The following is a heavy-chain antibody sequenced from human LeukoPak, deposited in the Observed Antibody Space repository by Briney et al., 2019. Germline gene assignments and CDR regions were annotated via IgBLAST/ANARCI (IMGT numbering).Heavy chain of an antibody. Sequence: GGSLRLSCAGSGFSFSTYAMMWVRQAPGKGLEWVSGISGTGSSTYYADSVKGRFTISRDNSKNTLYLQMNSLRAEDTAVYSWARVGGGGEPIPDYWGQGTLVTVSS. D-gene: IGHD3-16*01. J-gene: IGHJ4*02. CDR3: ARVGGGGEPIPDY. CDR1: GFSFSTYA. CDR2: ISGTGSST. V-gene: IGHV3-23*01.